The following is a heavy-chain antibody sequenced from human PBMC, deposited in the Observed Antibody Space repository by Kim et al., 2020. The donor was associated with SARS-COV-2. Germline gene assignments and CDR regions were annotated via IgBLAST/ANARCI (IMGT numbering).Heavy chain of an antibody. J-gene: IGHJ4*02. CDR1: GGSISSSSYY. CDR3: ARLRARGFDY. Sequence: SETPSLTCTVSGGSISSSSYYWGWIRQPPGKGLEWIGSIYYSGSTYYNPSLKSRVTISVDTSKNQFSLKLSSVTAADTAVYYCARLRARGFDYWGQGTLVTVSS. CDR2: IYYSGST. D-gene: IGHD3-10*01. V-gene: IGHV4-39*01.